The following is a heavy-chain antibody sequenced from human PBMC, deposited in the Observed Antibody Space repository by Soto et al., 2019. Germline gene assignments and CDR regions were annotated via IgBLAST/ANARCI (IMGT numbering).Heavy chain of an antibody. CDR1: GYTFTSYD. Sequence: ASVKVSCKASGYTFTSYDINLVRQATGQGLEXMGXXNXXSXXXXXAXXXQGRVTMTRDTSTSTVYMELSSLRSEETAVYYCARVDYSNDWSFDYWGQGTLVTVSS. J-gene: IGHJ4*02. CDR3: ARVDYSNDWSFDY. D-gene: IGHD4-4*01. V-gene: IGHV1-8*01. CDR2: XNXXSXXX.